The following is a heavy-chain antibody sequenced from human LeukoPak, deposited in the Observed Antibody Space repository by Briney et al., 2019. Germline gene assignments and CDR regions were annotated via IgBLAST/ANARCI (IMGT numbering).Heavy chain of an antibody. J-gene: IGHJ3*02. CDR1: GYTFTGYY. CDR3: ARMGHCSSTSCSFDAFDI. CDR2: INPNSGGT. V-gene: IGHV1-2*02. Sequence: ASVKVSCKPSGYTFTGYYMHWVRQAPGQGREWMGWINPNSGGTNYAEKFQGRVTMARDTSISTAYMELSRLRSDDTAVYYCARMGHCSSTSCSFDAFDIWGQGAMVTVSS. D-gene: IGHD2-2*01.